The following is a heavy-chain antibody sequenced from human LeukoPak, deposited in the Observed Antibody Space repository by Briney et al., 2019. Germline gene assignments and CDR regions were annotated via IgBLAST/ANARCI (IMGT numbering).Heavy chain of an antibody. V-gene: IGHV3-23*01. CDR2: ISGSGGST. CDR1: GFTFSSYA. Sequence: GGSLRLSCAASGFTFSSYAMSWVRQAPGKGLEWVSAISGSGGSTYYADSVKGRFTISRDNSKNTLYLQMNSLRAEDTAVYYCARDLRAVAGTGDYYYGMDVWGQGTTVTVSS. J-gene: IGHJ6*02. D-gene: IGHD6-19*01. CDR3: ARDLRAVAGTGDYYYGMDV.